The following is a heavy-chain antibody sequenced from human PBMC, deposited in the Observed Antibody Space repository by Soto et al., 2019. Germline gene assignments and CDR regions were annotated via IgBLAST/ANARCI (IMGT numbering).Heavy chain of an antibody. D-gene: IGHD3-10*01. J-gene: IGHJ6*02. Sequence: EVQLVESGGGLVQPGRSQRLSCAASGFRFEDYGMHWVRQAPGKGLEWVSSISWNSRNIAYADSVKGRFTVSRDNAKNSLYLHMNSPRPEDTALYYCAKDISRYQLVLITEGMDVWGQGTTVTVSS. CDR2: ISWNSRNI. V-gene: IGHV3-9*01. CDR1: GFRFEDYG. CDR3: AKDISRYQLVLITEGMDV.